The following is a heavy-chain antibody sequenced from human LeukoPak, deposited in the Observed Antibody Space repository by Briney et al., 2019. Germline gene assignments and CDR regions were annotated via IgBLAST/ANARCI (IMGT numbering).Heavy chain of an antibody. J-gene: IGHJ4*02. CDR3: ARAGRLGYFGY. Sequence: PGGSLRLSCAASGFTFSSYWMHWVRQAPGKGLVWVSRINSDGSSTSYADSVKGRFTISRDNAKNTLYLQMNSLRAEDTAVYYCARAGRLGYFGYWGQGTLVTVSS. V-gene: IGHV3-74*01. D-gene: IGHD6-19*01. CDR1: GFTFSSYW. CDR2: INSDGSST.